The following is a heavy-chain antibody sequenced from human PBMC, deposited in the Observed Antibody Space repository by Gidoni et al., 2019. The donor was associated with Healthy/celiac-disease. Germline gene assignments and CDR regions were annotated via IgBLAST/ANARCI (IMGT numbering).Heavy chain of an antibody. Sequence: QVQLVESGGGVVQPGRSLRLYCAASGFTFRSYAMHWVRQAPGKGLEWVAVISYDGSNKYYADSVKGRFTISRDNAKNTLYLQMNSLRAEDTAVYYCARDRGPDYYYYMDVWGKGTTVTVSS. CDR1: GFTFRSYA. V-gene: IGHV3-30-3*01. CDR2: ISYDGSNK. CDR3: ARDRGPDYYYYMDV. J-gene: IGHJ6*03.